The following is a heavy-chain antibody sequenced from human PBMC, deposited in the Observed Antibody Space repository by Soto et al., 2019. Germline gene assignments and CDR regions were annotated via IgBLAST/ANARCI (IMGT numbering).Heavy chain of an antibody. CDR2: ISYDGSNK. Sequence: GGSLRLSCAASGFTFSSYAMHWVHQAPGKGLEWVAVISYDGSNKYYADSVKGRFTISRDNSKNTLYPQMNSLRAEDTAVYYCARGGYSYGFDYWGQGTLVTVSS. D-gene: IGHD5-18*01. CDR1: GFTFSSYA. CDR3: ARGGYSYGFDY. J-gene: IGHJ4*02. V-gene: IGHV3-30*04.